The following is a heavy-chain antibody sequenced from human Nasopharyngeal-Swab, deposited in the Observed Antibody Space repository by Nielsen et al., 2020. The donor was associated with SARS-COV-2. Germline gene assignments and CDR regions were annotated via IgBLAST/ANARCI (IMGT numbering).Heavy chain of an antibody. V-gene: IGHV3-30-3*01. D-gene: IGHD6-6*01. CDR3: ARDLVRNFDL. CDR2: ISYDGANK. CDR1: GFTFSSYA. Sequence: GGSLRLSCAASGFTFSSYAMHWVRQAPGKGLEWVALISYDGANKFYADSVKGRFTISRDNSKYTLYLQMNSLRAEDTSVYYCARDLVRNFDLWGQGALVTVSS. J-gene: IGHJ4*02.